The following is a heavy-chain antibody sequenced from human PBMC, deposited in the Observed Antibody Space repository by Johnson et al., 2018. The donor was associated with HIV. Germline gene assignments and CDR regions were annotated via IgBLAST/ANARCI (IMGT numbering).Heavy chain of an antibody. Sequence: VQLVESGGGVVQPGRSLRLSCAASGFTFSSYGMHWVRQAPGKGLEWVSRIKSKTDGGTTDYAAPVKGRFSISRDDSKNTLYLQMNSLKTEDTAVYYCTTSSSSGYTNSYAFDVWGQGTMVTVSS. CDR1: GFTFSSYG. D-gene: IGHD6-6*01. V-gene: IGHV3-15*01. CDR3: TTSSSSGYTNSYAFDV. CDR2: IKSKTDGGTT. J-gene: IGHJ3*01.